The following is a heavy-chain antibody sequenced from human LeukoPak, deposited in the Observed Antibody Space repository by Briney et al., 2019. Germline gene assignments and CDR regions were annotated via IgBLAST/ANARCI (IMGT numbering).Heavy chain of an antibody. CDR3: ARGEGSGWYLSFGY. Sequence: SVKVSCKASGGTFSSYTISWVRQAPGQGLEWMGRLIPILGIANYAQKFQGRVTITADKSTSTAYMELSSLRSEDTAVYYCARGEGSGWYLSFGYWGQGTLVTVSS. D-gene: IGHD6-19*01. V-gene: IGHV1-69*02. CDR2: LIPILGIA. J-gene: IGHJ4*02. CDR1: GGTFSSYT.